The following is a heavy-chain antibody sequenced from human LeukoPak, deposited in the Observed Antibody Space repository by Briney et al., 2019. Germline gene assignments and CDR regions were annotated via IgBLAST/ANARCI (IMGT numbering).Heavy chain of an antibody. D-gene: IGHD6-13*01. J-gene: IGHJ3*02. V-gene: IGHV4-61*02. CDR3: GSSSWYEGHAFDI. CDR2: IYTSGST. Sequence: PSETLSLTCTVSGGSISSGSYYWSWIRQPAGKGLEWIGRIYTSGSTNYNPSLKSRVTMSVDTSKNQFSLKLSSVTAADTAVYYCGSSSWYEGHAFDIWGQGTMVTVSS. CDR1: GGSISSGSYY.